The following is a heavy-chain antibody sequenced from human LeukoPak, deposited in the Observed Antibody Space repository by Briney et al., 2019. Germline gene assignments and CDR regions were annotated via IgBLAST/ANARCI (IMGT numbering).Heavy chain of an antibody. CDR3: AKYSSNTLLRPFDY. D-gene: IGHD3-3*01. Sequence: GGSLRLSCAASGFTFSSHGMNWVRQAPGKGLEWVSGISGSGGNTYYADSVKGRLTISRDNSKNTLYLQMNSLRAEDTALYYCAKYSSNTLLRPFDYWGQGTLVTVSS. CDR1: GFTFSSHG. J-gene: IGHJ4*02. V-gene: IGHV3-23*01. CDR2: ISGSGGNT.